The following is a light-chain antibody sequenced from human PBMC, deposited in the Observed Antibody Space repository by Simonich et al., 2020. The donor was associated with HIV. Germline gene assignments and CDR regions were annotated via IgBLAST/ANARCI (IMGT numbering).Light chain of an antibody. Sequence: DIQMTQSPSSVSASGGNRVTITCRASQSISSWLAWYQQKPGRAPKLLIYAASSLQSGVPSRFTGSGSGTDFTLTITNLQPEDSATYYCQQANSFPITFGQGTRLEI. CDR1: QSISSW. CDR3: QQANSFPIT. CDR2: AAS. J-gene: IGKJ5*01. V-gene: IGKV1-12*01.